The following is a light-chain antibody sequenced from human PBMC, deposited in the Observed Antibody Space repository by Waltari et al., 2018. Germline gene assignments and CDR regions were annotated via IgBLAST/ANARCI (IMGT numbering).Light chain of an antibody. CDR2: EVS. V-gene: IGLV2-8*01. CDR3: ASRIASKV. J-gene: IGLJ2*01. Sequence: QSALTQPPSASGSPGQSVTISCTGTSSDVGAYKYVSWYQQHPGKAPKRLIYEVSKRASRVRVRFCGSKSGNTGSLTVAGLQAEDEADNYSASRIASKVFGGGTKLTVL. CDR1: SSDVGAYKY.